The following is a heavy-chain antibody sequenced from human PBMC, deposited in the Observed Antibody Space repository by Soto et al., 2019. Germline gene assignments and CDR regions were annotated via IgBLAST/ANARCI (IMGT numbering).Heavy chain of an antibody. D-gene: IGHD3-22*01. CDR3: ARRFDYYDSSGPAGYGMDV. CDR1: GFTFSSYS. V-gene: IGHV3-21*01. CDR2: ISSSSSYI. Sequence: GGSLRLSCAASGFTFSSYSMNWVRQAPGKGLEWVSSISSSSSYIYYADSVKGRFTISRDNAKNSLYLQMNSLRAEDAAVYYCARRFDYYDSSGPAGYGMDVWGQGTTVTVSS. J-gene: IGHJ6*02.